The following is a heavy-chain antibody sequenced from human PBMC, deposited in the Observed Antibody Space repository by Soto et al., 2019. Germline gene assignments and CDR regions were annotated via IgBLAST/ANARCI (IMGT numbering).Heavy chain of an antibody. V-gene: IGHV3-23*01. J-gene: IGHJ4*02. Sequence: EVQLLESGGGLVQPGGSLRLSCAASGFTFSSYAMSWVRQAPGKGLEWVSAISGSGGSTYYADSVKGRCTISRDNSKNTLYLQMNSLRAEDTAVYYCAKLVGYDFWSGYSYYFDYWGQGTLVTVSS. CDR2: ISGSGGST. CDR1: GFTFSSYA. D-gene: IGHD3-3*01. CDR3: AKLVGYDFWSGYSYYFDY.